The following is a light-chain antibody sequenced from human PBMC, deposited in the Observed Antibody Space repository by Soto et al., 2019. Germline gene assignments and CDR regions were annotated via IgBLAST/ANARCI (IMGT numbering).Light chain of an antibody. V-gene: IGKV3-11*01. J-gene: IGKJ1*01. CDR3: QQRSNWPRT. CDR1: LSVASY. CDR2: DAS. Sequence: EIVLTQSPATLSLSPGERATLSCRASLSVASYLAWYQQKPGQAPRLLIYDASNRATGVPPRFSGSGSGTDFTLTITSLEPEDFGVYYCQQRSNWPRTFGQGTKVEI.